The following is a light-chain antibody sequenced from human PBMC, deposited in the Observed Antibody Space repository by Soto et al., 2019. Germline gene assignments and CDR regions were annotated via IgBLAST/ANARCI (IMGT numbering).Light chain of an antibody. J-gene: IGKJ4*01. CDR1: QSVSSY. Sequence: EIVLTQSPATLSLSPGERATLSCRASQSVSSYLAWYQQKPGQAPRLLIYDASNRATGIPARFSGSGSGTDFTLTISSLEPDDFAVYYCQQRSAWPSTFGGGTKVQI. CDR2: DAS. V-gene: IGKV3-11*01. CDR3: QQRSAWPST.